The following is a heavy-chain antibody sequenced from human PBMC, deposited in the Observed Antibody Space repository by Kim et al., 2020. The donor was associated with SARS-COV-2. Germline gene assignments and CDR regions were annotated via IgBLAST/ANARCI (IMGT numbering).Heavy chain of an antibody. CDR2: ISGRGGST. V-gene: IGHV3-23*01. CDR3: EKDPSVTRFNVDS. CDR1: GFTFSNDS. D-gene: IGHD4-4*01. J-gene: IGHJ5*01. Sequence: GGSLRLSCEASGFTFSNDSMSWVRQAPGKGLEWVSAISGRGGSTYYAYAVTGRVTISIDNSKNTITLQMNIHRAKTTAAAYYEKDPSVTRFNVDSW.